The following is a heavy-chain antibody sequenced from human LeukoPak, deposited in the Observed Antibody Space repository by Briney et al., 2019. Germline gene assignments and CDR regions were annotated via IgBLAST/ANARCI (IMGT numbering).Heavy chain of an antibody. V-gene: IGHV3-53*01. CDR3: ARPTIKGN. D-gene: IGHD4/OR15-4a*01. CDR1: GFAVSDTY. CDR2: IYSGGGT. J-gene: IGHJ4*02. Sequence: GGSLTLSCAASGFAVSDTYMTWVRQAPGKGLEWVSVIYSGGGTVYGDSVKGRFTISRDISQNMLYLQMNSLRVEDTAVYYCARPTIKGNWGQGTLVTVSS.